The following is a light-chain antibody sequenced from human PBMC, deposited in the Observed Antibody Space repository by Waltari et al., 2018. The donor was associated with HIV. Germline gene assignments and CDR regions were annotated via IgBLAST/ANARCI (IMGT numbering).Light chain of an antibody. CDR1: TGAVTSKHY. V-gene: IGLV7-46*01. CDR3: LLVFGGTRI. Sequence: QAAVTQEPSLTVSPGGTIILTCGSTTGAVTSKHYADWCQQKPGHAPTTLIYDPTKRHCWTPARFSGFLVGDQAVLTLSGAVSEDEAVYYCLLVFGGTRIFVGGTMVTVL. J-gene: IGLJ2*01. CDR2: DPT.